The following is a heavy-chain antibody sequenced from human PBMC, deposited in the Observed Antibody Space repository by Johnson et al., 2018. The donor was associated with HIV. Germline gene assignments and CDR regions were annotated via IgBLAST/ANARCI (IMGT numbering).Heavy chain of an antibody. D-gene: IGHD3-10*01. Sequence: QLVESGGGLVQPGRSLRLSCAASGFTFDDYAMHWVRQAPGKGLEWVSGISWNSGSTYYADSVRGRFTISRDNSNNTLYLQMNSLRVEDTAVYYCARDRVATVRGVNACDIWGQGTMVTVSS. J-gene: IGHJ3*02. CDR2: ISWNSGST. V-gene: IGHV3-9*01. CDR1: GFTFDDYA. CDR3: ARDRVATVRGVNACDI.